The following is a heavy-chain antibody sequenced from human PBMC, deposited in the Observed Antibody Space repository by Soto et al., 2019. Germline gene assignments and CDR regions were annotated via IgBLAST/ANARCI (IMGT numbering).Heavy chain of an antibody. D-gene: IGHD1-7*01. Sequence: EVHLVESGGGLVQPGGSLRLSCAASGFTFSNYWMHWVRQAPGKGLVWVSRINSDGSSASYADSVKGRFTISRDNAKNTLYLQMNSLRAEDTAVYYCARDTLELLYYFDYWGQGTLVTVSS. CDR1: GFTFSNYW. CDR2: INSDGSSA. J-gene: IGHJ4*02. CDR3: ARDTLELLYYFDY. V-gene: IGHV3-74*01.